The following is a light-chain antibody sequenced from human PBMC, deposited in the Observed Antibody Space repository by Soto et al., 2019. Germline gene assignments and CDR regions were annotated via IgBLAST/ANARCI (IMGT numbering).Light chain of an antibody. V-gene: IGKV3-15*01. J-gene: IGKJ1*01. CDR1: QSISDN. Sequence: ETVMTQTPATLSLSPGERATLPCRASQSISDNLAWYQQKPGQAPRLIIYTASIRATGIPARFSGSGSGTEFTLTISSLQSEDSAIYYCQQYNDWPPWTFGQGTKV. CDR2: TAS. CDR3: QQYNDWPPWT.